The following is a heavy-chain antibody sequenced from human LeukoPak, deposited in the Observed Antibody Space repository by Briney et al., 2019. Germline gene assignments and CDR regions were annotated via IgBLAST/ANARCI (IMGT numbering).Heavy chain of an antibody. J-gene: IGHJ3*02. CDR3: AKRILTGSPGAFDI. CDR2: IKNKTNGGTA. Sequence: GGSLRLSCAASGFIFSSAWMTWVRQAPGKGLEWVGHIKNKTNGGTADYAAPVKGRFIISRDDSKNTLYLQMNSLRTEDTAVYYCAKRILTGSPGAFDIWGQGTMVTVSS. D-gene: IGHD1-26*01. V-gene: IGHV3-15*01. CDR1: GFIFSSAW.